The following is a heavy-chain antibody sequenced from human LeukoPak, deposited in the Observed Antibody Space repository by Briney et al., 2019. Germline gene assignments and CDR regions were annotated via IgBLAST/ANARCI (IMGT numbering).Heavy chain of an antibody. V-gene: IGHV4-4*02. J-gene: IGHJ5*02. CDR2: IYHSGST. Sequence: PSGTLSLTCAVSGGSISSSNWWSWVRQPPGKGLEWIGEIYHSGSTNYNPSLKSRVTISVDKSKNQFSLKLSSVTAADTAVYYCAGGTYDFWSGYSDWFDPWGQGTLVTVSS. CDR1: GGSISSSNW. D-gene: IGHD3-3*01. CDR3: AGGTYDFWSGYSDWFDP.